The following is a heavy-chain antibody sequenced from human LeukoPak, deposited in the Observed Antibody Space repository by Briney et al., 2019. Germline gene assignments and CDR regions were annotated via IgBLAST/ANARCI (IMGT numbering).Heavy chain of an antibody. CDR2: IYYTGST. V-gene: IGHV4-59*01. CDR3: ARGLPLISSSWSYYFDY. CDR1: GDSISSYY. D-gene: IGHD6-13*01. J-gene: IGHJ4*02. Sequence: SETLSLTCTVSGDSISSYYWSWIRQPPGKGLEWIGYIYYTGSTNYNPSLRSRVTISVDTSKNQFSLKLRSVTAADTAVYYCARGLPLISSSWSYYFDYWGQGTLVTVSS.